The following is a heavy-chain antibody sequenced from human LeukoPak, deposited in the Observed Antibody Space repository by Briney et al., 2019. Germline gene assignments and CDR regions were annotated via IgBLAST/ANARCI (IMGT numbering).Heavy chain of an antibody. CDR2: IKQDGSEK. J-gene: IGHJ4*02. D-gene: IGHD2-2*01. CDR3: SIVVALYGS. Sequence: GGSLRLSCAASGFTFSSYWMTWVRQAPGKGLEWVANIKQDGSEKYYVDSVKGRFTISRDNSKNTLYLQMNSLRAEDTAVYYCSIVVALYGSWGQGTLVTVSS. V-gene: IGHV3-7*01. CDR1: GFTFSSYW.